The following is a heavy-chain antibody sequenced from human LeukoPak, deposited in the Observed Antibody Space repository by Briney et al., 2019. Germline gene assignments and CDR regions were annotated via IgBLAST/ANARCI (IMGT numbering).Heavy chain of an antibody. D-gene: IGHD6-13*01. Sequence: PSETLSLTCTVSGGSISSYYWSWIRQPAGKGLEWIGRIYTSGSTNYSPSLKSRVTISVDKSKNQFSLKLSSVTAADTAVYYCARVTHSSSWYGRGVIDYWGQGTLVTVSS. CDR2: IYTSGST. J-gene: IGHJ4*02. CDR3: ARVTHSSSWYGRGVIDY. V-gene: IGHV4-4*07. CDR1: GGSISSYY.